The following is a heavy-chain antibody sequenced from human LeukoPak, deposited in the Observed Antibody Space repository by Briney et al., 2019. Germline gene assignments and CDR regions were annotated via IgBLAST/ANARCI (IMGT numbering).Heavy chain of an antibody. J-gene: IGHJ3*02. CDR2: ISSSSRYI. V-gene: IGHV3-21*01. CDR3: ASPRLWEGGAFDI. CDR1: GGSISSSN. D-gene: IGHD4/OR15-4a*01. Sequence: ETLSLTCAVSGGSISSSNWWSWVRQPPGKGLEWVSSISSSSRYIYYADSVKGRFTISRDNAKNSLYLQMNSLRAEDTAVYYCASPRLWEGGAFDIWGQGTMVTVSS.